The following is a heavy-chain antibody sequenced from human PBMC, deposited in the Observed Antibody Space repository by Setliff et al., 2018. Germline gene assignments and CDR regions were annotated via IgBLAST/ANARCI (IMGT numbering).Heavy chain of an antibody. D-gene: IGHD3-22*01. CDR2: IRHDGTNE. CDR3: AKDTHYYASSGYYCFDF. CDR1: GFTPNMYG. Sequence: GGSLRLSCAASGFTPNMYGVHWVRQAPGKGLGWVAYIRHDGTNENYADSVKGRFTVSRDNSRNTLFLQMNSLRTEDTAVYYCAKDTHYYASSGYYCFDFWGQGTLVTVSS. J-gene: IGHJ4*02. V-gene: IGHV3-30*02.